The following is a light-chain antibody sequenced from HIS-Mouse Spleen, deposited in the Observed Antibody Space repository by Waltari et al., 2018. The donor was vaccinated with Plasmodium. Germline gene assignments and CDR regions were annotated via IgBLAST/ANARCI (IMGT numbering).Light chain of an antibody. Sequence: DIVIPQYPATLSVSPGERATLSCRASQSVSSNLAWYQQKPGQAPRLLIYGASTRATGIPARFSGSGSGTEFTLTISSLQSEDFAVYYCQQYNNWPIFTFGPGTKVDIK. V-gene: IGKV3-15*01. CDR3: QQYNNWPIFT. CDR2: GAS. J-gene: IGKJ3*01. CDR1: QSVSSN.